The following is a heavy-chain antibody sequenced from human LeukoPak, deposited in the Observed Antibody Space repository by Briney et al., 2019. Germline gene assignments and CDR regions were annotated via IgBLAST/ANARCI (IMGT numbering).Heavy chain of an antibody. J-gene: IGHJ6*03. D-gene: IGHD3-16*01. CDR2: IYYSGST. Sequence: PSXTLSLTCTVSGGSISSYYWSWIRQPPGKGLEWIGYIYYSGSTNYNPSLKSRVTISVDPSKNQFSLKLSSVTAADTAVYYCARGGHYYYYMDVWGKGTTVTVSS. V-gene: IGHV4-59*01. CDR1: GGSISSYY. CDR3: ARGGHYYYYMDV.